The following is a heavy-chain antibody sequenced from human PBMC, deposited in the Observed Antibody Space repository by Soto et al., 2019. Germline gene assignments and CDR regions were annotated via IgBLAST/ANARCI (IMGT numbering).Heavy chain of an antibody. D-gene: IGHD3-3*01. J-gene: IGHJ6*03. Sequence: ASVKVSCKASGYTFTSYYMHWVRQAPGRGLEWMGIINPSGGSTSYAQKFQGRVTMTRDTSTSTVYMELSSLRSEDTAVYYCARAARVDFWSPTAWYYYYYMDVWGKGTTVTVSS. CDR1: GYTFTSYY. V-gene: IGHV1-46*03. CDR2: INPSGGST. CDR3: ARAARVDFWSPTAWYYYYYMDV.